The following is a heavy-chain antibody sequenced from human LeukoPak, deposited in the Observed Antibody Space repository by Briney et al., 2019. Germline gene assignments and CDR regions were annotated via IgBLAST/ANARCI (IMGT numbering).Heavy chain of an antibody. J-gene: IGHJ4*02. CDR1: GFTFSIYG. CDR2: ISDSGDST. CDR3: AVHNSGFCY. Sequence: GGSLRLSCAVSGFTFSIYGMSWVRQAPGKGLEWVSAISDSGDSTYYADSVKGRFTISSDNSKNTLYLQMNSLRAEDTAVYYCAVHNSGFCYWGQGTQVTVSS. D-gene: IGHD3-22*01. V-gene: IGHV3-23*01.